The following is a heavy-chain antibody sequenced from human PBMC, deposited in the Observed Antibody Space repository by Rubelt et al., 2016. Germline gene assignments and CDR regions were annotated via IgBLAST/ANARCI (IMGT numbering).Heavy chain of an antibody. V-gene: IGHV1-2*02. CDR3: ARGNSGYDYGLDY. Sequence: QVQLVQSGAEVKKPGASVKVSCKASGYTFTGYYMHWVRQAPGQGLEWMGWINPNSGGTNYGQKFQGRVTRTRDTSVSTAYMELSRLTSDDTAVYYCARGNSGYDYGLDYWGQGTLVTVSS. CDR1: GYTFTGYY. CDR2: INPNSGGT. J-gene: IGHJ4*02. D-gene: IGHD5-12*01.